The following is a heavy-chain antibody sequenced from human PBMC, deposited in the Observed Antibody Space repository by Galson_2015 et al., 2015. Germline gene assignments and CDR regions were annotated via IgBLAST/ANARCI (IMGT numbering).Heavy chain of an antibody. J-gene: IGHJ4*02. V-gene: IGHV3-53*05. CDR2: IYSGGST. D-gene: IGHD2-15*01. CDR3: ARDKGSGGSWVFDY. CDR1: GFTVSSNY. Sequence: SLRLSCAASGFTVSSNYMSWVRQAPGKGLEWVSVIYSGGSTYYADSVKGRFTITRDNSKNTLYLQMNSLRAEDTAVYYCARDKGSGGSWVFDYWGRGTLVTVSS.